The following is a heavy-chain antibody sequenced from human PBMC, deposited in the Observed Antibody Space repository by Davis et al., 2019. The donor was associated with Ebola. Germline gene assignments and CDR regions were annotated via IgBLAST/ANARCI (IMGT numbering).Heavy chain of an antibody. D-gene: IGHD4-17*01. CDR1: GFTFSDYY. J-gene: IGHJ4*02. CDR2: ISSSGSTI. Sequence: GESLKISCAASGFTFSDYYMSWIRQAPGKGLEWVSYISSSGSTIYYADSVKGRFTISRDNSKNTLYLQMYSLRAEDTAVYYCAKNPKYGDYRYADFWGQGALVTVSS. V-gene: IGHV3-11*01. CDR3: AKNPKYGDYRYADF.